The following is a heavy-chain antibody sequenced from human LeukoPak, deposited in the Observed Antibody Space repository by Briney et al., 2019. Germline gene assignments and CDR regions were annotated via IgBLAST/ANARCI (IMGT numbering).Heavy chain of an antibody. Sequence: PSETLSLTCTVSGGSISSYYWSWIRQPPGKGLEWIGYIYYSGSTNYNPSLKSRVTISVDTSKNQFSLKLSSVTAADTAVYYCARHDAHGHYAMSDYWGQGTLVTVSS. V-gene: IGHV4-59*08. J-gene: IGHJ4*02. CDR3: ARHDAHGHYAMSDY. D-gene: IGHD4-17*01. CDR2: IYYSGST. CDR1: GGSISSYY.